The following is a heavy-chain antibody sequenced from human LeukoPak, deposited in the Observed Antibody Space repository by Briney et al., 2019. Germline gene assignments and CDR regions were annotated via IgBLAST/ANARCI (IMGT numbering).Heavy chain of an antibody. CDR1: AGSFSGYY. CDR3: ARVLRGWRPTMTA. CDR2: INHSGNT. V-gene: IGHV4-34*01. J-gene: IGHJ4*02. Sequence: RTSETLSLTCAVYAGSFSGYYWSWIRQPPGKGLEWIGEINHSGNTNYNPSLKSRVTISVDTSKNQFSLKLSSVTAADTAVYYCARVLRGWRPTMTAWGQGTLVTVSS. D-gene: IGHD5-12*01.